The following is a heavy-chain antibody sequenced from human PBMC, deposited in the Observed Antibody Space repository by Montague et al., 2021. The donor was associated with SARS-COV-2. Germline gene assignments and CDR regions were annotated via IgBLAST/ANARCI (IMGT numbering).Heavy chain of an antibody. CDR1: GFTFSSYW. D-gene: IGHD2-21*02. CDR2: IKQDGSEK. Sequence: SLRLSCAASGFTFSSYWMSWFRQAPGKGLEWVANIKQDGSEKYYVDSVKGRFTISRDNAKNSLYLQMNSLRAEDTAVYYCARAASWAYCGGDCFFDAFDIWGQGTMVTVSS. CDR3: ARAASWAYCGGDCFFDAFDI. J-gene: IGHJ3*02. V-gene: IGHV3-7*03.